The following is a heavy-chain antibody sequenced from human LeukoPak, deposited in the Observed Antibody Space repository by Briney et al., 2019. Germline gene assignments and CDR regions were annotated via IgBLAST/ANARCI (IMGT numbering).Heavy chain of an antibody. CDR3: VSPRGFSYGYFDY. Sequence: SETLSLTCAVYGGSFSGYYWSWIRQPPGKGLEWIGSIYYSKNTYYNLSLKSRVTISADTSKNQFSLTLGSVSATDTAVYYCVSPRGFSYGYFDYWGQGTLVTVSS. J-gene: IGHJ4*02. D-gene: IGHD5-18*01. CDR1: GGSFSGYY. CDR2: IYYSKNT. V-gene: IGHV4-34*01.